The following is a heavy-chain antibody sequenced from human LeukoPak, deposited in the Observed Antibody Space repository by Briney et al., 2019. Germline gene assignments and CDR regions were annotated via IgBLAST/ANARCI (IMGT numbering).Heavy chain of an antibody. D-gene: IGHD6-13*01. CDR2: ICTDETTI. J-gene: IGHJ4*02. V-gene: IGHV3-74*01. CDR1: GFTFSNYC. CDR3: ARGIAAAGGGDY. Sequence: GGSLRLSCAASGFTFSNYCMHWVRQPPGKGLVWVSQICTDETTIRSADSVKGRFTISRDNAKNSLYLQMNSLRAEDTAVYYRARGIAAAGGGDYWGQGTLVTVSS.